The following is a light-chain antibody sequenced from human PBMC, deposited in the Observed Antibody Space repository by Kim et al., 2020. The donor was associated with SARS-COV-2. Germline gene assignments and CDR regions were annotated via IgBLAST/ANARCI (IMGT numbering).Light chain of an antibody. CDR3: NSRDSNDNVL. V-gene: IGLV3-19*01. CDR2: GKN. Sequence: VALGQTVRITCQGDSLRSYYAPWSQQKPGQAPIVVMYGKNNRPSGIPDRFSGSSSGNTASLTITGTQAGDEADYYCNSRDSNDNVLFGGGTQLTVL. J-gene: IGLJ2*01. CDR1: SLRSYY.